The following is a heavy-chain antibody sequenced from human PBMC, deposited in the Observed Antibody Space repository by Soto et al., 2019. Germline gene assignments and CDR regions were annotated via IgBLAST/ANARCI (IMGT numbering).Heavy chain of an antibody. CDR1: GYTFTSYY. J-gene: IGHJ6*02. CDR2: INPSGGST. CDR3: ARDLLDIVLVPAATDYYYYGMDV. V-gene: IGHV1-46*01. Sequence: ASGKVSCKASGYTFTSYYMHWVRQAPGQGLEWMGIINPSGGSTSYAQKFQGRVTMTRDTSTSTVYMELSSLRSEDTAVYYCARDLLDIVLVPAATDYYYYGMDVWGQGTTVTVSS. D-gene: IGHD2-2*03.